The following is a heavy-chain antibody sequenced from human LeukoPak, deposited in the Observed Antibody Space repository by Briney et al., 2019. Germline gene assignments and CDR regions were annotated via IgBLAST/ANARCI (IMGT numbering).Heavy chain of an antibody. CDR2: INPDGTYT. V-gene: IGHV3-74*01. Sequence: QTGGSLRLSCVASGFNFNTYWMHWVRQVPGKGLMSVSRINPDGTYTNYAGSVKGRFTISRDNAKNTLYLQMNSLRVEDAAVYYCVRDRDWNIDLWGQGTLVTVSS. D-gene: IGHD1/OR15-1a*01. J-gene: IGHJ5*02. CDR3: VRDRDWNIDL. CDR1: GFNFNTYW.